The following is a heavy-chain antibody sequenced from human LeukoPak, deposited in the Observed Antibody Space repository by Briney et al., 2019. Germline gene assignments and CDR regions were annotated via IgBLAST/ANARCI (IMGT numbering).Heavy chain of an antibody. Sequence: WDPLSLTCTLSGGLITSYYGSWIRHPPGKALVCIGYISYSRSTNYNPSLKSRATMSLDTSTNHFPLNRSSVTSADPAVYCCARGERPGCDLWGQGTLVTVSS. CDR2: ISYSRST. CDR1: GGLITSYY. J-gene: IGHJ4*02. CDR3: ARGERPGCDL. D-gene: IGHD2-21*01. V-gene: IGHV4-59*07.